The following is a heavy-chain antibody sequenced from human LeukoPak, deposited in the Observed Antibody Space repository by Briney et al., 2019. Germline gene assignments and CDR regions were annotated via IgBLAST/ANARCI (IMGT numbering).Heavy chain of an antibody. V-gene: IGHV3-23*01. Sequence: QPGGSLRLSCAASGFTFSSYAMSWVRQAPGKGLEWVSAISGSGGSTYYADSVKGRFTISRDNSKNTLYLQMNSLRAEDTAVYYCAIYGYSSGWPFDYWGQGTLVTVPS. D-gene: IGHD6-19*01. CDR3: AIYGYSSGWPFDY. CDR2: ISGSGGST. J-gene: IGHJ4*02. CDR1: GFTFSSYA.